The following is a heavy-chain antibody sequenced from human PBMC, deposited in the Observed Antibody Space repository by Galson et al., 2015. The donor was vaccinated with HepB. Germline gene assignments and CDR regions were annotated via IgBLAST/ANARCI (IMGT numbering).Heavy chain of an antibody. Sequence: SLRLSCAASGFTFSSYGMHWVRQAPGKGLEWVAVIWYDGSNKYYADSVKGRFTISRDNSKNTLYLQMNSLGAEDTAVYYCARDRLDCSGGSCYHYFDYWGQGTLVTVSS. V-gene: IGHV3-33*01. CDR1: GFTFSSYG. CDR2: IWYDGSNK. J-gene: IGHJ4*02. CDR3: ARDRLDCSGGSCYHYFDY. D-gene: IGHD2-15*01.